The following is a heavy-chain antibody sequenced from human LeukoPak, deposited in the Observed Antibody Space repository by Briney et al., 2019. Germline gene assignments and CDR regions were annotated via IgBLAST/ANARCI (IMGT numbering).Heavy chain of an antibody. J-gene: IGHJ3*02. CDR3: ARGFLEWLLSNDAFDI. D-gene: IGHD3-3*01. CDR2: INHSGST. Sequence: SETLSLTCAVYGGSFSGYYWSWIRQPPGKGLEWIGEINHSGSTNYNPSLKSRVTISVDTSKNQFSLKLSSVTAADTAVYFCARGFLEWLLSNDAFDIWGQGTMVTVSS. CDR1: GGSFSGYY. V-gene: IGHV4-34*01.